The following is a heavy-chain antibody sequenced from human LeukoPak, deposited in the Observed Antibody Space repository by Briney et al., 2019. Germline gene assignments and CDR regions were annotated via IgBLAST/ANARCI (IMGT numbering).Heavy chain of an antibody. D-gene: IGHD1-14*01. J-gene: IGHJ6*02. Sequence: GRSLRLSCAASGFTFDDYAMHWVRQAPGKGLEWVSGISWNSGSIGYADSVKGRFTISRDNAKNSLYLQMNSLRAEDTALYYCAKDISGVPDNYYYYGMDVWGQGTTVTVSS. CDR2: ISWNSGSI. CDR3: AKDISGVPDNYYYYGMDV. CDR1: GFTFDDYA. V-gene: IGHV3-9*01.